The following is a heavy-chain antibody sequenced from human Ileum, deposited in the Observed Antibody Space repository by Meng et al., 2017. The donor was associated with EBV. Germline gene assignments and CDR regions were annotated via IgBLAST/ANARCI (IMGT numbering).Heavy chain of an antibody. CDR1: GGSISVINW. V-gene: IGHV4-4*02. Sequence: QVPFQGSGPGLVKPSGTLSLTCAVSGGSISVINWWSWVRQSPEKGLEWIGEMSDSGITHYNPSLKSRVTISADKSNNQFSLKLTSVTSADTAVYFCAKNGEKYFEYWGQGTLVTVSS. CDR2: MSDSGIT. CDR3: AKNGEKYFEY. J-gene: IGHJ4*02.